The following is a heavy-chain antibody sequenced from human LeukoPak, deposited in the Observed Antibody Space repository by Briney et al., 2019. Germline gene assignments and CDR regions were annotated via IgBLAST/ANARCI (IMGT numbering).Heavy chain of an antibody. V-gene: IGHV3-9*01. CDR3: ARDDLVGAIGY. J-gene: IGHJ4*02. CDR1: GFTFDDYA. CDR2: ISWNSGSI. Sequence: PGGSLRLSCAASGFTFDDYAMHWVRQAPGKGLEWVSGISWNSGSIAYADSVKGRFTISRDNAKNSLYLQMNSLRAEDTAVYYCARDDLVGAIGYWGQGTLVTVSS. D-gene: IGHD1-26*01.